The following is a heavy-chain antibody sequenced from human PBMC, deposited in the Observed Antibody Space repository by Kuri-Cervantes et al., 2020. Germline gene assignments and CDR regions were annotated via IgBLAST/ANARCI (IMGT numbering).Heavy chain of an antibody. D-gene: IGHD6-13*01. Sequence: SCAISGDSVSSNSAAWNWIRQSPSRGLEWLGRTYYRSKWYNDYAVSVKSRITINPDTSKNQFSLQLNSVTPEDTAVYYCARHSSSWYGYYFDYWGQGTPVTVSS. V-gene: IGHV6-1*01. CDR2: TYYRSKWYN. CDR3: ARHSSSWYGYYFDY. J-gene: IGHJ4*02. CDR1: GDSVSSNSAA.